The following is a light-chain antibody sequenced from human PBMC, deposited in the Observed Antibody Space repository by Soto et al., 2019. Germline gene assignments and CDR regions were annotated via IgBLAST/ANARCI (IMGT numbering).Light chain of an antibody. CDR2: AAS. Sequence: DIQMTPSPSSLSASVGDRVTIPCRASQSISSYLNWYQQKPGKAPKLLIYAASSLQSGVPSRFSGSGSGTKFTLTIASLQPDDFATYYCQQYETFSGTFGPGTKVDI. CDR3: QQYETFSGT. V-gene: IGKV1-39*01. CDR1: QSISSY. J-gene: IGKJ1*01.